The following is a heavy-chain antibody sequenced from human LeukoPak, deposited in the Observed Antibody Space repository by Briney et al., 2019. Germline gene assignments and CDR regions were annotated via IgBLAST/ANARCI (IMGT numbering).Heavy chain of an antibody. V-gene: IGHV1-2*02. CDR3: VKFVDTAMVTGFDY. CDR2: INPNSGGT. J-gene: IGHJ4*02. D-gene: IGHD5-18*01. Sequence: ASVKVSCKASGYTFTGYYIHWVRRAPGQGLEWMGWINPNSGGTDYAQKFQGRVTMTRDTSISTAYMDLSRLRSDDTAVYYCVKFVDTAMVTGFDYWGQGTLVTVSS. CDR1: GYTFTGYY.